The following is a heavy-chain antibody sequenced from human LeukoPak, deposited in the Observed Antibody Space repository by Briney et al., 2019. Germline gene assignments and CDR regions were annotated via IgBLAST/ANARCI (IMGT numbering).Heavy chain of an antibody. Sequence: ASVKVSCKVSGYTLTELSMHWVRQAPGKGLEWMGGFDPEDGETIYAQKFQGRVTMTEDTSTDTAYMELSSLRSEDTAVYYCATTVQRGWLQSWPYDAFDIWGQGTMVTVSS. D-gene: IGHD5-12*01. CDR2: FDPEDGET. J-gene: IGHJ3*02. CDR1: GYTLTELS. V-gene: IGHV1-24*01. CDR3: ATTVQRGWLQSWPYDAFDI.